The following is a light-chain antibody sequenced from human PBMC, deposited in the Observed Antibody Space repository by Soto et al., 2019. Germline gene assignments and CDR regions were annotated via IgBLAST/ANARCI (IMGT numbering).Light chain of an antibody. CDR2: EVS. CDR1: SSDVGSYNR. V-gene: IGLV2-18*02. Sequence: QSVLTQPPSVSGSPGQSVAISCTGTSSDVGSYNRVSWYQQPPGAAPKLMIYEVSNRPSGVPDRFSGSKSGNTASLTISGLQAEDEADYYCNSYTGSSTYVFGTGTSSPS. J-gene: IGLJ1*01. CDR3: NSYTGSSTYV.